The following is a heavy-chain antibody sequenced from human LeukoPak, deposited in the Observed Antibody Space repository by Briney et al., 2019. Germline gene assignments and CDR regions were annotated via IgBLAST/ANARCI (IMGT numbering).Heavy chain of an antibody. CDR2: INHSGST. V-gene: IGHV4-34*01. Sequence: TSSETLSLTCAVYGGSFSGYYWSWIRQPPGKGLEWIGEINHSGSTNYNPSLKSRVTISVDTSKNQFSLKLSSVTAADTAVYYCARHVATVTTSAPFDYWGQGTLVTVSS. CDR3: ARHVATVTTSAPFDY. CDR1: GGSFSGYY. D-gene: IGHD4-11*01. J-gene: IGHJ4*02.